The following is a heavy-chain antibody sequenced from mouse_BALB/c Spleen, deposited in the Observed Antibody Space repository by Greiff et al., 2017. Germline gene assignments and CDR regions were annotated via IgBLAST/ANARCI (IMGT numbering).Heavy chain of an antibody. J-gene: IGHJ4*01. CDR1: GFSLTSYG. CDR3: ARGLDYAMDY. Sequence: VKVVESGPGLVAPSQSLSITCTVSGFSLTSYGVHWVRQPPGKGLEWLGVIWAGGSTNYNSALMSRLSISKDNSKSQVFLKMNSLQTDDTAMYYCARGLDYAMDYWGQGTSVTVSS. CDR2: IWAGGST. V-gene: IGHV2-9*02. D-gene: IGHD2-2*01.